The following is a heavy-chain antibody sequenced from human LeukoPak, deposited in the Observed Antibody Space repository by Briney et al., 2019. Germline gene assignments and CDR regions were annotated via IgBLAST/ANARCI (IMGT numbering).Heavy chain of an antibody. CDR3: AIREPIGY. Sequence: PGGSLRLSCVASGFTLSSHNINWVRQAPGKGPEWVSAISGSGDRTDYADSVRGRFTISRDNSKSTLYLQMNSLRVEDTAIYYCAIREPIGYWGQGSLVTVSP. CDR2: ISGSGDRT. D-gene: IGHD6-13*01. J-gene: IGHJ4*02. CDR1: GFTLSSHN. V-gene: IGHV3-23*01.